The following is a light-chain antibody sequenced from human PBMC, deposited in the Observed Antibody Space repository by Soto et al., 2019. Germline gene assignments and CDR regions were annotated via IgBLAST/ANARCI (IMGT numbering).Light chain of an antibody. V-gene: IGLV2-14*03. Sequence: QSALTQPASVSGSPEQSITISCTGTSSDIGAYNFVSWYQQHPGKAPKLMLYDVNIRPSGVSNRFSGSKSGNTASLTISGLQAEDEADYYCTSWTTSTTMIFGGGTQLTVL. J-gene: IGLJ2*01. CDR2: DVN. CDR1: SSDIGAYNF. CDR3: TSWTTSTTMI.